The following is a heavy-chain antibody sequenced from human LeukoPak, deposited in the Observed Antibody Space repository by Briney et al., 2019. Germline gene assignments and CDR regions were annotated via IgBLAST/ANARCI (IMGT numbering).Heavy chain of an antibody. CDR2: ISSNGGST. V-gene: IGHV3-64*01. D-gene: IGHD2-15*01. J-gene: IGHJ4*02. Sequence: GGSLRLSCAASGFTFSSYEMNWVRQAPGKGLEYVSAISSNGGSTYYANSVKGRFTISRDNSKNTLYLQMGSLRGEDMAVYYCARDDTEYCSGGSCPFDYWGQGTLVTVSS. CDR3: ARDDTEYCSGGSCPFDY. CDR1: GFTFSSYE.